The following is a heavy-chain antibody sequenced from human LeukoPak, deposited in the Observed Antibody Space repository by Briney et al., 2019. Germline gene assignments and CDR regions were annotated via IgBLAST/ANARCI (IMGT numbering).Heavy chain of an antibody. Sequence: GWSLRLSCAAPGITFDDYAMHWVRQAPGKGLEWVAGISWNSNTIGYADSVKGRFTISRDNAKKSLYLQMNSLRGEDTALYYCAKDRYSSSSTYFDYWGQGTLVTVSS. CDR1: GITFDDYA. CDR2: ISWNSNTI. CDR3: AKDRYSSSSTYFDY. D-gene: IGHD6-6*01. V-gene: IGHV3-9*01. J-gene: IGHJ4*02.